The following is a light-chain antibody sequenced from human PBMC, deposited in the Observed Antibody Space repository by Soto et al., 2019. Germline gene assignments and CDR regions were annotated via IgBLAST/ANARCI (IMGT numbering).Light chain of an antibody. CDR1: QGIGVR. CDR3: LQVNSFPRT. Sequence: QMTQSPSSLSASIGDRVTITCRASQGIGVRLAWFQQKPGKAPQYLIQSASILQSGVPSRFSGSGSGTEFILTINSLQPEDVAIYYCLQVNSFPRTFGQGTKVDIK. V-gene: IGKV1-12*01. J-gene: IGKJ1*01. CDR2: SAS.